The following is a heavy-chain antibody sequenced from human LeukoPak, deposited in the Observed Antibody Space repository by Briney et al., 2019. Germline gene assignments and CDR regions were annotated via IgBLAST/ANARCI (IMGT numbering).Heavy chain of an antibody. V-gene: IGHV3-20*04. Sequence: GGSLRLSCAASGFTFDDYGMSWVRQAPGKGLEWVSGINWNGGSTGYADSVKGRFTISRDNAKNSLYLQMNSLRVEDTAIYYCARGFGAGRAFDIWGQGTLVTVSS. D-gene: IGHD3-10*01. CDR2: INWNGGST. J-gene: IGHJ3*02. CDR1: GFTFDDYG. CDR3: ARGFGAGRAFDI.